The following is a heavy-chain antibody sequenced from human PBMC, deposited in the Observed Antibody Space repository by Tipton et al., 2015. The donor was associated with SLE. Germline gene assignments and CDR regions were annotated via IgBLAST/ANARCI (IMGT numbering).Heavy chain of an antibody. V-gene: IGHV4-61*02. CDR2: IYNSGIT. CDR3: VKSVVVVSPRDYYYYMDV. D-gene: IGHD2-15*01. CDR1: GDSFNSGGSS. J-gene: IGHJ6*03. Sequence: TLSLTCTVSGDSFNSGGSSWNWVRQPAGKGLEWIGLIYNSGITNYNPPLQSRVTLSVDMSKNQFSLRLSSVTAADTGVYYCVKSVVVVSPRDYYYYMDVWGKGTTVTVSS.